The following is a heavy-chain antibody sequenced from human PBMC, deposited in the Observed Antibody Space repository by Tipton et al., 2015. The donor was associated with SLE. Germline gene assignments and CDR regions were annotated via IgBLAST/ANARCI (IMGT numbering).Heavy chain of an antibody. V-gene: IGHV4-39*07. D-gene: IGHD3-16*01. CDR2: IYYSGST. Sequence: TLSLTCTVSGGSISSSSYYWGWIRQPPGKGLEWIGSIYYSGSTYYNPSLKSRVTISVDTSKNQFSLKLSSVTAADTAVYYCARWAYDHVWGSQYYFDRWGQGTLVIVSS. CDR3: ARWAYDHVWGSQYYFDR. CDR1: GGSISSSSYY. J-gene: IGHJ4*02.